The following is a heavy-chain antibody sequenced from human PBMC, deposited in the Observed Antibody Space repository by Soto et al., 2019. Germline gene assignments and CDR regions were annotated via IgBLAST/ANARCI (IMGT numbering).Heavy chain of an antibody. CDR1: GFTFSDYY. CDR2: ISSSTSHT. V-gene: IGHV3-11*05. Sequence: QVQLVESGGGLVKPGGSLRLSCAVSGFTFSDYYMTWIRQAPGKGLEWVSYISSSTSHTNYADSVKGRFTISRDNAKNSRFLQMNSLRAEDTAVYYCARGRGAAADYFDFWGQGTLVTVPS. J-gene: IGHJ4*02. CDR3: ARGRGAAADYFDF. D-gene: IGHD6-13*01.